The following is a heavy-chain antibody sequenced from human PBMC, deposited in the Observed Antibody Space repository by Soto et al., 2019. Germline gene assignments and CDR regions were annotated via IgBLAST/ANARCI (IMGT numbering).Heavy chain of an antibody. V-gene: IGHV3-30*18. CDR3: AKQGAVSGDFDH. Sequence: QVQLLESGGGEVQPGASLRLSCAASGFTFSIFGMHWVRQAPGKGLEWVAVISKDGSNKYYADSVQGRFTFSRDNSKNTLYLQMNNLRADDTAIYYCAKQGAVSGDFDHWGQGARVTVSS. CDR1: GFTFSIFG. D-gene: IGHD6-19*01. J-gene: IGHJ4*02. CDR2: ISKDGSNK.